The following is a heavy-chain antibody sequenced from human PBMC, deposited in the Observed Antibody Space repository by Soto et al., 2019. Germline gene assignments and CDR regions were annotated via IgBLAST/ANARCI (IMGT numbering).Heavy chain of an antibody. CDR2: IDPSDSYT. CDR3: ARPLEYSSSDYYGMDV. Sequence: LGESLKISCKGSGYSFTSYWISWVRQMPGKGLEWMGRIDPSDSYTNYSPSFQGHVTISADKSISTAYLQWSSLKASDTAMYYCARPLEYSSSDYYGMDVWGQGTTVTVSS. J-gene: IGHJ6*02. D-gene: IGHD6-6*01. V-gene: IGHV5-10-1*01. CDR1: GYSFTSYW.